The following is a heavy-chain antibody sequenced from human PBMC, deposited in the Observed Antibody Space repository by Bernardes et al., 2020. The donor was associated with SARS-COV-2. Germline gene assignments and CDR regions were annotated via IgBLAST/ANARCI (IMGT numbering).Heavy chain of an antibody. CDR1: GDSIRSYTY. D-gene: IGHD1-26*01. V-gene: IGHV4-4*02. J-gene: IGHJ5*02. Sequence: SETLSLTCDVSGDSIRSYTYWSWVRQAPGKGLEWIGEIYHGGSTNYNPSLKSRVSISVDKSENQFSLKLTSVTAADTAVYYCARGTLFTEPEGWFDPWGQGTLVTVSS. CDR2: IYHGGST. CDR3: ARGTLFTEPEGWFDP.